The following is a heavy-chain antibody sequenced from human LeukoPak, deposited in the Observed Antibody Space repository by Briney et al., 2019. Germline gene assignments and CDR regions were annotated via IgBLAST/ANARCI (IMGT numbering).Heavy chain of an antibody. CDR3: AKEGTYYYDSSDSTRFDY. J-gene: IGHJ4*02. CDR1: GFTVSSNY. Sequence: GGSLRLSCVASGFTVSSNYMSWVRQAPGKGLEWVSPISSSSSYIFYADSVKGRFTISRDNAKNSLYLQMNSLRSDDTAFYYCAKEGTYYYDSSDSTRFDYWGQGTLVTVSS. CDR2: ISSSSSYI. V-gene: IGHV3-21*04. D-gene: IGHD3-22*01.